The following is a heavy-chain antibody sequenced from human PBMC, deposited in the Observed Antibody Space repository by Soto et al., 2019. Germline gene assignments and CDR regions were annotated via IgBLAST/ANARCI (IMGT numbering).Heavy chain of an antibody. CDR2: ISYDGSNK. CDR3: AREQTTVTTEGYFDY. J-gene: IGHJ4*02. CDR1: GFTFSSYA. D-gene: IGHD4-17*01. V-gene: IGHV3-30-3*01. Sequence: GGSLRLSCAASGFTFSSYAMHWVRQAPGKGLEWVAVISYDGSNKYYADSVKGRFTISRDNSKNTLYLEMNSLRAEDTAVYYCAREQTTVTTEGYFDYWGQGTLVTVSS.